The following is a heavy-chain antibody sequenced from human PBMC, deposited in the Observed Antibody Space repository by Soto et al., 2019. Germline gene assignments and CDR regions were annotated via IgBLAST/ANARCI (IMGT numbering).Heavy chain of an antibody. CDR2: FDPEDGKT. J-gene: IGHJ5*02. CDR3: ATCCVSCSSTSCRNNCFDP. Sequence: ASVKVSCKVSGYTLTELSMHWVRQAPGKGLEWMGGFDPEDGKTIYAQKFQGRVTMTEDTSTDTAYMELSSLRSEDTAVYYCATCCVSCSSTSCRNNCFDPWGQGTLVTVSS. D-gene: IGHD2-2*01. CDR1: GYTLTELS. V-gene: IGHV1-24*01.